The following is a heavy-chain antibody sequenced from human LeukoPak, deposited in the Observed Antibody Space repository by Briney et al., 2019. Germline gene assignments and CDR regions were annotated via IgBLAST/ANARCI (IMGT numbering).Heavy chain of an antibody. V-gene: IGHV4-34*01. J-gene: IGHJ4*02. CDR2: INHSGST. D-gene: IGHD3-22*01. CDR1: GGSFSGYY. CDR3: ARGPGGRMRYYDSSGYCRFDY. Sequence: SETLSLTCAVYGGSFSGYYWSWIRQPPGKGLEWIGEINHSGSTNYNPSLKSRVTIPVDTSKNQFSLKLSSVTAADTAVYYCARGPGGRMRYYDSSGYCRFDYWGQGTLVTVSS.